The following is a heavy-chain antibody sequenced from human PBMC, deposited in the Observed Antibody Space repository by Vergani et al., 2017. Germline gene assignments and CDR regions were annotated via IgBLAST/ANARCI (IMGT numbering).Heavy chain of an antibody. CDR3: ARVWTGVTDY. D-gene: IGHD3/OR15-3a*01. J-gene: IGHJ4*02. Sequence: QVTLRESGPALVKPSQTLTLTCTFSGFSLSTSGMCVSWIRQPPGKALEWLALIDWDDNKSYSTSLRTRLTISKYTSKNQVVPTMTNMDPVDTATYYCARVWTGVTDYWGQGTLVTVFS. CDR2: IDWDDNK. CDR1: GFSLSTSGMC. V-gene: IGHV2-70*01.